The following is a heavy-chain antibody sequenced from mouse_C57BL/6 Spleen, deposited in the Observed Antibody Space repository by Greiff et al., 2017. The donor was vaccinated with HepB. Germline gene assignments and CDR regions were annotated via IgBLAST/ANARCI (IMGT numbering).Heavy chain of an antibody. V-gene: IGHV1-64*01. CDR1: GYTFTSYW. D-gene: IGHD1-1*01. CDR3: ARGESGSRDGCFDV. J-gene: IGHJ1*03. Sequence: QVQLQQPGAELVKPGASVKLSCKASGYTFTSYWMHWVKQRPGQGLEWIGMIHPNSGSTNYNEKFKSKATLTVDKSSSTAYMQLSSLTSEDSAVYYCARGESGSRDGCFDVWGTGTTVTVSS. CDR2: IHPNSGST.